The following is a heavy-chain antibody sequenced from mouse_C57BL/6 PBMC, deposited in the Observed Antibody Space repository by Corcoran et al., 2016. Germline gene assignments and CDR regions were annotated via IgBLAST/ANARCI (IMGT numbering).Heavy chain of an antibody. V-gene: IGHV1-34*01. J-gene: IGHJ1*03. D-gene: IGHD1-1*01. Sequence: VQLQRSGTELVKPGASVKMSCRASGSSFNDYILPWVKQSHGKRLAWVGYIYPKNGGNGYNQKFTGKATLTVDKSSSTAYMELRSLTAEDSAVYYCAPITTVEGYFDVWGTGTTVSVSS. CDR1: GSSFNDYI. CDR3: APITTVEGYFDV. CDR2: IYPKNGGN.